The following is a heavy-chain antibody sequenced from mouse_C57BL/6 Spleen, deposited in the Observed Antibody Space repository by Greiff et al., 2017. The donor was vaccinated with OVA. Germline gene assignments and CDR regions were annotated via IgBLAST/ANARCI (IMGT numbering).Heavy chain of an antibody. CDR1: GYTFTSYW. V-gene: IGHV1-72*01. J-gene: IGHJ1*03. Sequence: QVQLQQPGAELVKPGASVKLSCKASGYTFTSYWMHWVKQRPGRGLEWIGRIDPNSGGTKYNEKFKSKATLTVDKPSSTAYMQRSSLTSEDSAVYYCARFPYGKGWYFEVWGTGTTVTVSS. CDR3: ARFPYGKGWYFEV. D-gene: IGHD1-1*01. CDR2: IDPNSGGT.